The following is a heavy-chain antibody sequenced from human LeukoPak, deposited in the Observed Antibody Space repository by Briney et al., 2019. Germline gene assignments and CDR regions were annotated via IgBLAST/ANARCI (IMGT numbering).Heavy chain of an antibody. CDR3: TRTLYYYDSSGHRLFDS. CDR1: GFTFGDYA. D-gene: IGHD3-22*01. V-gene: IGHV3-49*04. CDR2: IRSKAYGGTT. Sequence: PGRSLRLSCTASGFTFGDYAMSWVRQAPGKGLEWVGFIRSKAYGGTTEYAASVKGRFTISRDDSKSIAYLQMNSLKTEDAAVYYCTRTLYYYDSSGHRLFDSWGQGALVTVSS. J-gene: IGHJ4*02.